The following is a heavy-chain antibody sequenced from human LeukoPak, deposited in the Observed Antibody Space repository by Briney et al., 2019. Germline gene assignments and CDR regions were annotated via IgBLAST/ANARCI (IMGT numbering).Heavy chain of an antibody. CDR2: IYTSGST. Sequence: PSQTLSLTCTVSGGSISSYYWSWIRQPAGKGLEWIGRIYTSGSTNYNPSLKGRVTISVDTSKNQFSLKLSSVTAADTAVYYCARFIAAAGAFDYWGQGTLVTVSS. CDR3: ARFIAAAGAFDY. V-gene: IGHV4-4*07. D-gene: IGHD6-13*01. J-gene: IGHJ4*02. CDR1: GGSISSYY.